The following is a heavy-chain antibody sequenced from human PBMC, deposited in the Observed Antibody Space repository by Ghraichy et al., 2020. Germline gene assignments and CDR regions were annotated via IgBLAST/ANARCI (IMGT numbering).Heavy chain of an antibody. J-gene: IGHJ6*02. CDR3: ARGAYSYGYMNYYYYYGMDV. Sequence: SETLSLTCAVYGGSFSGYYWSWIRQPPGKGLEWIGEINHSGSTNYNPSLKSRVTISVDTSKNQFSLKLSSVTAADTAVYYCARGAYSYGYMNYYYYYGMDVWGQGTTVTFSS. CDR2: INHSGST. CDR1: GGSFSGYY. D-gene: IGHD5-18*01. V-gene: IGHV4-34*01.